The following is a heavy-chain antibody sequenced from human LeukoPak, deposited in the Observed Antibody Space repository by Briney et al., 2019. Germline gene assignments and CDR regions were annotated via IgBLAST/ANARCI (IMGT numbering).Heavy chain of an antibody. Sequence: SETLSLTCTVSGGSISSSSYYRGWIRQPPGKGLEWIGSLYHSGSTYYNSSLKSRVTISVDTSKNQSSLKLSSVTAADTAVYYCASPGSFGSGWSLDYWGQGTLVTVSS. CDR2: LYHSGST. J-gene: IGHJ4*02. CDR1: GGSISSSSYY. V-gene: IGHV4-39*01. D-gene: IGHD6-19*01. CDR3: ASPGSFGSGWSLDY.